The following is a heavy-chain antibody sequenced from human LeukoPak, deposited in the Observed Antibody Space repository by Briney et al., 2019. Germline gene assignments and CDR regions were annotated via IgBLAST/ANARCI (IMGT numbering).Heavy chain of an antibody. V-gene: IGHV3-48*03. D-gene: IGHD3-3*01. J-gene: IGHJ4*02. CDR1: GFTFSSYE. CDR3: ARGGSRWFLYYFDY. CDR2: ISSSVSTI. Sequence: GGSLRLSCAASGFTFSSYEMNWVRQAPGKGLEWISYISSSVSTIYYADSVKGRFTISRDNVKNSLFLQMNSLRAEDTAIYYCARGGSRWFLYYFDYWGQGTLVTVSS.